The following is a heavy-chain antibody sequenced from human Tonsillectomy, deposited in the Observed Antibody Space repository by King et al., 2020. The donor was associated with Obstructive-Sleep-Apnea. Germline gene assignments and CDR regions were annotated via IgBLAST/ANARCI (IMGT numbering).Heavy chain of an antibody. CDR1: GGSISSYY. CDR3: ASSGGYDYEYYFDY. Sequence: VQLQESGPGLVKPSETLSLTCTVSGGSISSYYWSWIRQPPGKGLEWIGYIYYSGSTNYTPSLKSRSTISVDTSKNQFSLKLSSVTAADTAVYYCASSGGYDYEYYFDYWGQGTLVTVSS. V-gene: IGHV4-59*01. CDR2: IYYSGST. D-gene: IGHD5-12*01. J-gene: IGHJ4*02.